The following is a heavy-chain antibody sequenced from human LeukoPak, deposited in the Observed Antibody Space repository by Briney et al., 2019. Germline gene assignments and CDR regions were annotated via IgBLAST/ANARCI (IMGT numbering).Heavy chain of an antibody. CDR2: INHGGST. V-gene: IGHV4-34*01. CDR3: ARVDNNGLYSEYFEH. D-gene: IGHD6-19*01. J-gene: IGHJ1*01. Sequence: SETLSLTCAVSGGSFSGHYWNWIRQPPGKGLEWIGEINHGGSTNYNPSLKSRVTISVDTSQNQFSLRLSSVTAADTAVYYCARVDNNGLYSEYFEHWGQGTLVTVSS. CDR1: GGSFSGHY.